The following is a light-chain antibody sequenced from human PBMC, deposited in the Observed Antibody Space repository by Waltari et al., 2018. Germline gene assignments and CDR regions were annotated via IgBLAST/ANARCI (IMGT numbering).Light chain of an antibody. CDR2: DVS. CDR1: SSDVGGYKY. Sequence: QSALTQPASVSGSPGQSITISCTGTSSDVGGYKYFSWYQQHPGKAPKLMIYDVSKRPSGVSNCFSGSKSGNTASLTISGLQAEDEADYYCCSYAGSSTLVFGGGTKLTVL. V-gene: IGLV2-23*02. CDR3: CSYAGSSTLV. J-gene: IGLJ2*01.